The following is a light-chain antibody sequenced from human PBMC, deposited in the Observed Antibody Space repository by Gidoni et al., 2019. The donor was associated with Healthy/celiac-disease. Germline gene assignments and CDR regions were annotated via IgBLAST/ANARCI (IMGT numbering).Light chain of an antibody. Sequence: DIQMTQSPSSLSASVGDRVTITCRASQSISSYLNWYQQKPGKAPKLLIYAASSLQSGVPSRFSGSGSGTDSTLTISSLQPEDFATYYCQQKVTFGGGTKVEIK. CDR1: QSISSY. CDR2: AAS. CDR3: QQKVT. J-gene: IGKJ4*01. V-gene: IGKV1-39*01.